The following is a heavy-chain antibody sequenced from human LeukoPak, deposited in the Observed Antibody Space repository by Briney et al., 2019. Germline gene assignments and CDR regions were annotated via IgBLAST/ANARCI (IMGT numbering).Heavy chain of an antibody. CDR1: GGSISSYY. CDR2: IYYSGST. CDR3: ARVYSRSIFDY. J-gene: IGHJ4*02. Sequence: SETLSLTCTVSGGSISSYYWSWIRQPPGKGLEWIGYIYYSGSTNYNPSLKSRVTISVDTSKNQFSLKLSSVTAADTAVYYCARVYSRSIFDYGGQGTLVTASS. V-gene: IGHV4-59*01. D-gene: IGHD6-13*01.